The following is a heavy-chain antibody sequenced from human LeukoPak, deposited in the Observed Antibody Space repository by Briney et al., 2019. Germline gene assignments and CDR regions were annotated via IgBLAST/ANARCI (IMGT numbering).Heavy chain of an antibody. V-gene: IGHV7-4-1*02. CDR2: INTDTGNP. CDR1: GYTFTSFA. Sequence: GASVKVSCKASGYTFTSFAINWVRQAPGQGLEWMGWINTDTGNPTYAQGFTGRFVFSLDTSVSTAYLQISSLKSEDTAVYYCARGLRSSLYWGQGTLVTVSS. CDR3: ARGLRSSLY. J-gene: IGHJ4*02. D-gene: IGHD5-12*01.